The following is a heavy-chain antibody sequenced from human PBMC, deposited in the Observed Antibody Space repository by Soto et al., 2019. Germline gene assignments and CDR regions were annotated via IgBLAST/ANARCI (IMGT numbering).Heavy chain of an antibody. CDR3: ARLGAKITGFWSGLLENGMDV. J-gene: IGHJ6*02. Sequence: SETLSLTCTVSGGSISSSSYYWGWIRQPPGKGLEWIGSIYYSGSTYYNPSLKSRVTISVDTSKNQFSLKLSSVTAADTAVYYCARLGAKITGFWSGLLENGMDVWGQGTTVTVSS. CDR1: GGSISSSSYY. V-gene: IGHV4-39*01. D-gene: IGHD3-3*01. CDR2: IYYSGST.